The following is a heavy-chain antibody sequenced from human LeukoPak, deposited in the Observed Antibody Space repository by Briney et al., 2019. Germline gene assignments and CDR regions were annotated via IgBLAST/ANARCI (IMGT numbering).Heavy chain of an antibody. D-gene: IGHD5-18*01. V-gene: IGHV3-23*01. CDR1: GFTFSSYW. CDR2: ISGSGGTT. J-gene: IGHJ6*03. Sequence: GGSLRLSCAASGFTFSSYWMHWVRQAPGKGLVWVSAISGSGGTTYYADSVKGRFTISRDNSKNTLYLQMNSLRAEDTAVYYCAKDLAMAPYYYYYMDVWGKGTTVTVSS. CDR3: AKDLAMAPYYYYYMDV.